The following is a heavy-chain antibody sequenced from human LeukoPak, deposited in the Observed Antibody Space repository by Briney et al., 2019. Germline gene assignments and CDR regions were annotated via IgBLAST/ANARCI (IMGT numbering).Heavy chain of an antibody. V-gene: IGHV3-21*01. D-gene: IGHD3-22*01. CDR1: GFTFSSYS. CDR3: ARTYFYYDSSGSISFFDY. CDR2: ISSSSSYI. Sequence: GGSLRLSCAASGFTFSSYSMNWVRQAPGKGLEWVSSISSSSSYIYYADSVKGRSTISRDNAKNSLYLQMNSLRAEDTAVYYCARTYFYYDSSGSISFFDYWGQGTLVTVSS. J-gene: IGHJ4*02.